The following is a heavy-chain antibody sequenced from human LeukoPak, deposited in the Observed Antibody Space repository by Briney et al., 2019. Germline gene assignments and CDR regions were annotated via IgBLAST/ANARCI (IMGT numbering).Heavy chain of an antibody. CDR3: ASHRGGIFGVVTPRDYYMDV. Sequence: PSETLSLTCTVSGYSISSGYYWGWIRQPPGKGLEWIGNIYFGGSTYYNPSLKSRVTISVDTSKNQFSLKLSSVTAAGAAVYYCASHRGGIFGVVTPRDYYMDVWGKGTTVTVSS. CDR1: GYSISSGYY. D-gene: IGHD3-3*01. J-gene: IGHJ6*03. V-gene: IGHV4-38-2*02. CDR2: IYFGGST.